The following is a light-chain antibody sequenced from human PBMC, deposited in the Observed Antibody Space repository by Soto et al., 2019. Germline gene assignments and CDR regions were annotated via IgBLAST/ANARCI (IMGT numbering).Light chain of an antibody. Sequence: EIVLTQSPGTLSLSPGERATLSCRASQSVSSSYLAWYQQKPGQAPRLLIYGASSRATGIPDRFSGSGSGTDFTRTISRLEPEDFAVYYCQQYGSSPQTFGPGTKVEIK. CDR3: QQYGSSPQT. CDR1: QSVSSSY. CDR2: GAS. V-gene: IGKV3-20*01. J-gene: IGKJ1*01.